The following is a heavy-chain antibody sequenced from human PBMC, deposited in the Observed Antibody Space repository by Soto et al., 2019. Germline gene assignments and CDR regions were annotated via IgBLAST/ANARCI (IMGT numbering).Heavy chain of an antibody. J-gene: IGHJ4*02. CDR2: IKSKTDGGTT. Sequence: EVPLVESGGGLVKPGGSLRLSCAASGFTFSNAWMNWVRQAPGKGLEWVGRIKSKTDGGTTDYAAPVKGRFTISRDXSXXTLYLQMNSLKTEDTAVYYCTTVYYYDSSGFWTDYWGQGTLVTVSS. D-gene: IGHD3-22*01. V-gene: IGHV3-15*07. CDR3: TTVYYYDSSGFWTDY. CDR1: GFTFSNAW.